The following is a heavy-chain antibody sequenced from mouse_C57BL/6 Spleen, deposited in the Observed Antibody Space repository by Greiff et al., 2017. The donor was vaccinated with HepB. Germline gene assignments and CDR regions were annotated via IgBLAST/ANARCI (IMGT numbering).Heavy chain of an antibody. D-gene: IGHD1-1*01. CDR3: ARSYGSSPWFAY. J-gene: IGHJ3*01. Sequence: QQSCKASGYTFTSYWMDWVKQRPGQGLEWIGNIYPSDSETHYNQKFKDKATLTVDKSSSTAYMQLSSLTSEDSAVYYCARSYGSSPWFAYWGQGTLVTVSA. CDR1: GYTFTSYW. CDR2: IYPSDSET. V-gene: IGHV1-61*01.